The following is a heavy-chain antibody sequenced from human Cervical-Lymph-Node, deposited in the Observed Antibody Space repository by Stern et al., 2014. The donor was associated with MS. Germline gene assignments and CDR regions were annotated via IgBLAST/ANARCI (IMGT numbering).Heavy chain of an antibody. Sequence: EDQLVESGGDLVQPGGSLRLSCVASGFVFSNYWMSWVRQAPGKGLEWVASIKQDGSQISYVDSMKGRFTVSRDNAKNSLYLQMSSLRAEDMAVYYCVRDARLIDYWGQGTLVSVSS. CDR2: IKQDGSQI. J-gene: IGHJ4*02. CDR3: VRDARLIDY. V-gene: IGHV3-7*01. D-gene: IGHD2-8*01. CDR1: GFVFSNYW.